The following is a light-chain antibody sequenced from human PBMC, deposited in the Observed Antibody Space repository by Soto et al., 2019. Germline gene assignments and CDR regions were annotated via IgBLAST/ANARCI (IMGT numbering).Light chain of an antibody. CDR1: SSDVGGYNY. Sequence: QSVLTQPPSASGSPGHSVTISCTGTSSDVGGYNYVSWYQQHPGKAPQLTIYEVSRRPSGVPDRFSGSKSGNTASLTVSGLQAEDEADYYCSSYAGSNNLLFGGGTKLTVL. CDR2: EVS. V-gene: IGLV2-8*01. J-gene: IGLJ2*01. CDR3: SSYAGSNNLL.